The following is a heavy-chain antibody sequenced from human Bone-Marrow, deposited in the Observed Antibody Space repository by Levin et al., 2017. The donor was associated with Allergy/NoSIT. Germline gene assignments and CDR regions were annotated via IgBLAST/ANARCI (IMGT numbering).Heavy chain of an antibody. CDR3: ARFSASGSGFYYYMDV. J-gene: IGHJ6*03. CDR1: GFSFSTYG. Sequence: GESLKISCKASGFSFSTYGISWVRQVPGQGLEWMAWISDYNGNTKYAERLQGRVSVTTDTSTTTAYMELRSLRSDDTAVYYCARFSASGSGFYYYMDVWGKGTTVTVSS. V-gene: IGHV1-18*01. D-gene: IGHD3-10*01. CDR2: ISDYNGNT.